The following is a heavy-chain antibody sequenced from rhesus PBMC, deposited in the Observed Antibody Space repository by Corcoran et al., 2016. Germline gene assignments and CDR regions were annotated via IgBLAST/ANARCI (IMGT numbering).Heavy chain of an antibody. CDR2: IYGSGSST. D-gene: IGHD5-42*01. CDR3: AGGYSNYFDY. V-gene: IGHV4-169*01. J-gene: IGHJ4*01. CDR1: GGSISSSY. Sequence: QLQLQESGPGLVKPSATLSVTCAVSGGSISSSYWSWIRQAPGKGLEWIGYIYGSGSSTNYNPSLKGRVTLSVDTSKNQLSLKLSSVAAADTAVYYCAGGYSNYFDYWGQGVLVTVSS.